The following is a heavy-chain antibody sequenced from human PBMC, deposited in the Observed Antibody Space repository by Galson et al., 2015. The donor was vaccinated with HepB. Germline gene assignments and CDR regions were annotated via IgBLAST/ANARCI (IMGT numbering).Heavy chain of an antibody. D-gene: IGHD7-27*01. J-gene: IGHJ4*02. CDR1: GFTFSSYS. V-gene: IGHV3-21*01. Sequence: SLRLSCAASGFTFSSYSMNWVRQAPGKGLEWVSSISSSSSYIYYADSVKGRFTISRDNAKNSLYLQMNSLRAEDTAVYYCARDRPELGSAKGAADYWGQGTLVTVSS. CDR2: ISSSSSYI. CDR3: ARDRPELGSAKGAADY.